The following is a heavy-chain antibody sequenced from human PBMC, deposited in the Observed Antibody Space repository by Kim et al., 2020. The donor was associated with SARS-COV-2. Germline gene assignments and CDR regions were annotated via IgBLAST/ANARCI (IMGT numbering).Heavy chain of an antibody. J-gene: IGHJ6*02. Sequence: DSVEGRFTITRDNAKNSLYLQMNSLRAEDTAVYYCASLRGGYSYGYGMDVWGQGTTVTVSS. CDR3: ASLRGGYSYGYGMDV. V-gene: IGHV3-21*01. D-gene: IGHD5-18*01.